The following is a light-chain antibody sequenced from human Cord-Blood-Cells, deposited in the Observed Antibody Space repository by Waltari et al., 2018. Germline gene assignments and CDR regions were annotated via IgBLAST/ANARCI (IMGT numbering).Light chain of an antibody. CDR1: STDVGSYNL. V-gene: IGLV2-23*01. CDR3: CSYAGSSTYV. J-gene: IGLJ1*01. Sequence: QSALTQPASVSGSPGQPITLRRTGTSTDVGSYNLVSWYQQHPGKAPKLMIYEGSKRPSGVSNRFSGSKSGNTASLTISGLQAEDEADYYCCSYAGSSTYVFGTGTKVTVL. CDR2: EGS.